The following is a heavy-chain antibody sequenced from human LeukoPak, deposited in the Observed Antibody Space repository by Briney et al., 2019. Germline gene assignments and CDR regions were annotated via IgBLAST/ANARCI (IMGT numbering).Heavy chain of an antibody. CDR2: INHSGST. Sequence: SETLSLTCAVYDGSFSGYSWSWIRQPPGKGLEWIGEINHSGSTNYNPSLKSRVTMSVDTSKNQFSLKLSSVTAADTAVYYCARDLFRDNWNDVGWFDPWGQGTLVTVSS. J-gene: IGHJ5*02. D-gene: IGHD1-1*01. CDR3: ARDLFRDNWNDVGWFDP. CDR1: DGSFSGYS. V-gene: IGHV4-34*01.